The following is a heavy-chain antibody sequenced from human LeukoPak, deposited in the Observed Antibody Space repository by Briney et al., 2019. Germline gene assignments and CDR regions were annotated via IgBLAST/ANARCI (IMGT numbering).Heavy chain of an antibody. V-gene: IGHV3-48*03. Sequence: PGGSLRLSCAASGFTFSNYEMNWVRQAPGKGLEWVSYISSSGGTIYYADSVKGRFTISRDNAKNALYLQMNSVRAEDTAVYYCARTRRMYYWGQGTLVTVSS. J-gene: IGHJ4*02. CDR3: ARTRRMYY. CDR2: ISSSGGTI. CDR1: GFTFSNYE.